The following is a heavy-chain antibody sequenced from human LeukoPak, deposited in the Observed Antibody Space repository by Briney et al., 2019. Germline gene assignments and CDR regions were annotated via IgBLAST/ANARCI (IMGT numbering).Heavy chain of an antibody. J-gene: IGHJ4*02. CDR1: GYSFTSYW. V-gene: IGHV5-51*01. CDR2: IYPGDSDT. D-gene: IGHD3-22*01. Sequence: GESLKISCRGSGYSFTSYWIGWVRQMPGKGLEGMGTIYPGDSDTRYSPSFQGEVTISADKSITTSYLQWSRLTASDTAMYYCARRYYYDSSGLFDYWGQGTLVTVSS. CDR3: ARRYYYDSSGLFDY.